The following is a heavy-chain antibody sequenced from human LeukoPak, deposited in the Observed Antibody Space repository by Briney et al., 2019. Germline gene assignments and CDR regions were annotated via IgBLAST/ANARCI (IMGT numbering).Heavy chain of an antibody. Sequence: SETLSLTCAVYGGSFSGYYWSWIRQPPGKGLEWIGEINHSGSTNYNPSLKSRVTVSVDTSKNQFSLKLSSVTAADTAVYYCASSSGQDIVVVPAADHSGPKYFQHWGQGTLVTVSS. J-gene: IGHJ1*01. CDR3: ASSSGQDIVVVPAADHSGPKYFQH. CDR2: INHSGST. CDR1: GGSFSGYY. D-gene: IGHD2-2*01. V-gene: IGHV4-34*01.